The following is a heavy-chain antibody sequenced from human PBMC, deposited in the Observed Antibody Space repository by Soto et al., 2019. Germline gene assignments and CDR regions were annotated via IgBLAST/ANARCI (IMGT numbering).Heavy chain of an antibody. J-gene: IGHJ5*02. CDR3: ARDGVPNYDFWSGYIAWFDP. D-gene: IGHD3-3*01. CDR2: IIPIFGTA. Sequence: SVKVSCKASGGTFSSYAISWVRQAPGQGLEWMGGIIPIFGTANYAQKFQGRVTITADESTSTAYMELSSLRSEDTAVYYCARDGVPNYDFWSGYIAWFDPWGQGTLVTVSS. V-gene: IGHV1-69*13. CDR1: GGTFSSYA.